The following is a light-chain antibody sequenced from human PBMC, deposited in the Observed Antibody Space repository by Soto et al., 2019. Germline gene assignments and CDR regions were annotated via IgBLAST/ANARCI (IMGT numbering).Light chain of an antibody. J-gene: IGLJ1*01. Sequence: QSALTQPPSASGTPWQRVTISCSVISSNIGSNVVYWYQQRPGTAPRLLIYNNDQRPSGVPDRFSGSKSGTSASLAISGLRSEDEADYYCAAWDDSLSVRYVFGTGTKVTVL. V-gene: IGLV1-47*02. CDR1: SSNIGSNV. CDR2: NND. CDR3: AAWDDSLSVRYV.